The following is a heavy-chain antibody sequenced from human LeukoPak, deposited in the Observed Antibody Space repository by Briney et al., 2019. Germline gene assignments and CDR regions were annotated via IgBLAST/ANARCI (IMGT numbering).Heavy chain of an antibody. D-gene: IGHD6-19*01. CDR1: GGPMSSYY. J-gene: IGHJ5*02. CDR3: ARAPGVGGGPVAGTNWFDP. CDR2: IYHSGTT. Sequence: PSETLSLTCTVSGGPMSSYYWSWIRQPPGKGLEWIGYIYHSGTTNYNPSLKSRVTISVDKSKKQFSLKLNSVTAADTAVYYCARAPGVGGGPVAGTNWFDPWGQGTLVTVSS. V-gene: IGHV4-59*01.